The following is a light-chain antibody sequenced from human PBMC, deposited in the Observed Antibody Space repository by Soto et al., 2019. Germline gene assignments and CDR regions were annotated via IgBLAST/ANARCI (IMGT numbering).Light chain of an antibody. Sequence: EIVLTQSPATLSLSPGERATLSCRASQSVSSNYLDWYKQTPGQAPRLLIYGSSRRDIGIPDRFSGSGSGTDFTLTISRLETEDFALYYCQQYGSSPLCTFGQGTKLEIK. J-gene: IGKJ2*02. CDR2: GSS. CDR1: QSVSSNY. V-gene: IGKV3-20*01. CDR3: QQYGSSPLCT.